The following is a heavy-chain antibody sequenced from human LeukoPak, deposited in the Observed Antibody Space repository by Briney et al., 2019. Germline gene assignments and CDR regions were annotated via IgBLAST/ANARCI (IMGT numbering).Heavy chain of an antibody. J-gene: IGHJ4*02. CDR1: GGTFSSYA. D-gene: IGHD2-2*01. CDR3: ARGPYCSSTSCSGSFDY. CDR2: IIPILGIA. V-gene: IGHV1-69*04. Sequence: SVKVSCKASGGTFSSYAISWVRQAPGQGLEWMGRIIPILGIANYAQKFQGRVTITADKSTSTAYMELSSLRSEDTAVYYCARGPYCSSTSCSGSFDYWGQGTLVTVS.